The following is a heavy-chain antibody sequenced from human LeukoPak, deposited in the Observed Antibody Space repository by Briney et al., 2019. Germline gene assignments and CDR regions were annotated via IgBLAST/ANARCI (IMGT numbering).Heavy chain of an antibody. CDR1: GGSISSXTX. Sequence: PSETXSXXXTVSGGSISSXTXWXWGRQPPGKGXEXXGEIYXSGSTNYNPSLKSRVTKSVDTSKNQFSLKLSSVTAADTAVYYCARHTGDYDFWSGYYVSAFDIWGQGTMVTVSS. CDR2: IYXSGST. J-gene: IGHJ3*02. V-gene: IGHV4-4*02. D-gene: IGHD3-3*01. CDR3: ARHTGDYDFWSGYYVSAFDI.